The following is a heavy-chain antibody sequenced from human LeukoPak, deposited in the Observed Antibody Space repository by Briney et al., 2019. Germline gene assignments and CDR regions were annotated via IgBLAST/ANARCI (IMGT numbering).Heavy chain of an antibody. CDR2: ISGSGGRK. V-gene: IGHV3-23*01. D-gene: IGHD2-21*02. CDR1: GFTFSSYG. CDR3: AKGRLVVTGTDY. J-gene: IGHJ4*02. Sequence: GRSLRLSCAASGFTFSSYGMHWVRQAPGKGLEWVSAISGSGGRKYYADSVKGRFTMSRDNSKNMLYLQMNSLRVEDTAVYYCAKGRLVVTGTDYWGQGTQVTVSS.